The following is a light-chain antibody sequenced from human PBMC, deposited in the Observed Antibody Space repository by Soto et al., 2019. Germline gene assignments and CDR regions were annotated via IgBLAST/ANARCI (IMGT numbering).Light chain of an antibody. V-gene: IGKV3-15*01. Sequence: ETVMTQSPATLSVSPGETATLSCRASQRIGDNLAWYQQKPGQAPRLLLWGISHGATGIPSRFSGSGSGTEFTLTISSLQSEHSAVYYCQQSNNWPRTFGQGTKLEIK. CDR1: QRIGDN. J-gene: IGKJ2*01. CDR2: GIS. CDR3: QQSNNWPRT.